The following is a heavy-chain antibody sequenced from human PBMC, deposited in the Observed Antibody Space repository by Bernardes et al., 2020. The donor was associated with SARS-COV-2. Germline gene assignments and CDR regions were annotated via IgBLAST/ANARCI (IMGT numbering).Heavy chain of an antibody. D-gene: IGHD4-17*01. CDR1: GFTFSGYA. CDR3: AREDYELDL. CDR2: ISGSGSAT. J-gene: IGHJ5*02. Sequence: GGSLSLSCAASGFTFSGYAMTWVRQAPGKGLEWVSAISGSGSATYYTDSVKGRFTISRDNSKNTLFLQMNSLRAEDTALYFCAREDYELDLWGQGTLVTVSS. V-gene: IGHV3-23*01.